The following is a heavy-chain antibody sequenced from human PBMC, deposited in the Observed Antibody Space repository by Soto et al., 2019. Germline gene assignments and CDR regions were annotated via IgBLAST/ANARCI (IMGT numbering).Heavy chain of an antibody. CDR2: IYYSGST. J-gene: IGHJ5*02. CDR3: ARVRSYWFDP. V-gene: IGHV4-31*03. CDR1: GGSISSGGYY. Sequence: SETLSLTCTVSGGSISSGGYYWSWIRQHPGKGLEWIGYIYYSGSTYYNPSLKSRVTISVDTSKNQFSLKLSSVTAADTAVYYCARVRSYWFDPWGQGTLVSVSS.